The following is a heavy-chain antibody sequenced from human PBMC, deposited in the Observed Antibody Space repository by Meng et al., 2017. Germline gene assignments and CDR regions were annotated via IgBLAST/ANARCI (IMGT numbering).Heavy chain of an antibody. J-gene: IGHJ5*02. V-gene: IGHV3-33*01. CDR2: IWYDGSNK. CDR1: GFTFSSYG. Sequence: GGSLRLSCAAPGFTFSSYGMHWVRQAPGKGLEWVAVIWYDGSNKYYADSVKGRFTISRDNSKNTLYLQMNSLRAEDTAVYYCARDGGGYYFWETGYNWFDPWGQGTLVTVSS. D-gene: IGHD3-22*01. CDR3: ARDGGGYYFWETGYNWFDP.